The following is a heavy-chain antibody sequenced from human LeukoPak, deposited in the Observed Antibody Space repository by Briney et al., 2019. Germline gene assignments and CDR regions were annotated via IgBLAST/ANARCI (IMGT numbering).Heavy chain of an antibody. J-gene: IGHJ2*01. CDR2: ISPYNGNT. Sequence: SVKVSCKPSGYTFTSYVIIWVRQAPGPGLEWMGWISPYNGNTNYAQKLQGRVTITTDTSTSTAYMELRSLRSDGTAVYYCAKAEGKWLPSWYFDLWGRGTLVTVSS. V-gene: IGHV1-18*01. CDR3: AKAEGKWLPSWYFDL. CDR1: GYTFTSYV. D-gene: IGHD5-24*01.